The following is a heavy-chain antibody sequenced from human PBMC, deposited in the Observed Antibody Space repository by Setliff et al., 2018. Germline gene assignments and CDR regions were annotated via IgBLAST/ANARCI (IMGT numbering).Heavy chain of an antibody. CDR3: AKSGGDHCCPLYHHYYMDV. V-gene: IGHV3-48*01. D-gene: IGHD2-21*02. J-gene: IGHJ6*03. Sequence: HPGGSLRLSCETSGFSFGAFTMNWVRQAPGKGLEWISYTSSGSNSIYYADSVMGRFTISRDNDRNFLYLQMNRLRPEDTAVYYCAKSGGDHCCPLYHHYYMDVWGTGTTVTVSS. CDR1: GFSFGAFT. CDR2: TSSGSNSI.